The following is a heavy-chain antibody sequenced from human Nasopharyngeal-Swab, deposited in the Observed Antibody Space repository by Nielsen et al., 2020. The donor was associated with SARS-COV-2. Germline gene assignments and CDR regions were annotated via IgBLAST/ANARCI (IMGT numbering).Heavy chain of an antibody. V-gene: IGHV5-51*01. Sequence: GESLKITCKGSGYSFTSYWSGWGRQRPGKGLERRGLIYPGDSDTRYSPSFQGQVTISADKSISTAYLQWSSLKAADTAMYYCARRTVAYCGGDCYSVAFDIWGQGTMVTVSS. CDR3: ARRTVAYCGGDCYSVAFDI. CDR2: IYPGDSDT. CDR1: GYSFTSYW. D-gene: IGHD2-21*01. J-gene: IGHJ3*02.